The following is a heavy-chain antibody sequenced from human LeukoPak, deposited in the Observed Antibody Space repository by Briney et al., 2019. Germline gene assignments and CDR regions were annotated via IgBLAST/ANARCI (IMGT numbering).Heavy chain of an antibody. Sequence: SETLSLTCTVSGGSISSGSYYWSWIRQPAGKGLEWIGRIYTSGSTNYNPSLKSRVTISVDTSKNQFSLKLSSVTAADTAVYYCARVGSSSWYGGYYFDYWGQGTLVTVSS. CDR3: ARVGSSSWYGGYYFDY. CDR2: IYTSGST. D-gene: IGHD6-13*01. J-gene: IGHJ4*02. CDR1: GGSISSGSYY. V-gene: IGHV4-61*02.